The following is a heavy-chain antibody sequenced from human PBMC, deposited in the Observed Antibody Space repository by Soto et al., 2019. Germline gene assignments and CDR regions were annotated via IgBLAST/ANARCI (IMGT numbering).Heavy chain of an antibody. CDR2: IYYSGST. J-gene: IGHJ4*02. D-gene: IGHD6-19*01. CDR3: ASGSKTGYSSGWYADY. CDR1: GGSISSYY. Sequence: QVQLQESGPGLVKPSETLSLTCTVSGGSISSYYWSWIRQPPGKGLEWIGYIYYSGSTNYNPSLKSRVPISVDTSKNQFSLKLSSVTAADTAVYYCASGSKTGYSSGWYADYWGQGTLVTVSS. V-gene: IGHV4-59*01.